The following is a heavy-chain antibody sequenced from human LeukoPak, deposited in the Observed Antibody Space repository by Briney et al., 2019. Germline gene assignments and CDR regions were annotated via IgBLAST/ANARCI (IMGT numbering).Heavy chain of an antibody. D-gene: IGHD2-15*01. CDR2: INHSGST. J-gene: IGHJ5*02. CDR1: GGSFSGYY. CDR3: ARHTLWSLRLLPPSTKSNWFDP. V-gene: IGHV4-34*01. Sequence: SETLSLTCAVYGGSFSGYYWSWIRQPPGKGLEWIGEINHSGSTNYNPSLKSRVTISVDTSKNQFSLKLSSVTAADTAVYYCARHTLWSLRLLPPSTKSNWFDPGGQGTLVTVSS.